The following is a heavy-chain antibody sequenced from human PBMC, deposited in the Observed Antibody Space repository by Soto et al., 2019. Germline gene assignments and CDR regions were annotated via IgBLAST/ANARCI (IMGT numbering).Heavy chain of an antibody. J-gene: IGHJ1*01. V-gene: IGHV3-43*01. CDR1: GFTFDDYT. Sequence: SLRLSCAASGFTFDDYTMHWVRQAPGKGLEWVSLISWDGGSTYYADSVKGRFTISRDNSKNSLYLQMNSLRTEDTALYYCAKERSGGRSGGSARAYYFKHWGQGTLVSVSS. CDR2: ISWDGGST. CDR3: AKERSGGRSGGSARAYYFKH. D-gene: IGHD2-15*01.